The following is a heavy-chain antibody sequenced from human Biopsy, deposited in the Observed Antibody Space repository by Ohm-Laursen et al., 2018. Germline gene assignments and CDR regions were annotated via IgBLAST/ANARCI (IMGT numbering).Heavy chain of an antibody. D-gene: IGHD3-3*01. J-gene: IGHJ4*02. Sequence: SLRLSCAASGFTFDDHVMHWVRQAPGKGLEWVSGISWDGGSVGYADSVKGRFTISRDNAKNSLFLQMNSLTTEDTALYYCVRGYSSSWSGYLDHWGQGTLVTVSS. V-gene: IGHV3-9*01. CDR3: VRGYSSSWSGYLDH. CDR2: ISWDGGSV. CDR1: GFTFDDHV.